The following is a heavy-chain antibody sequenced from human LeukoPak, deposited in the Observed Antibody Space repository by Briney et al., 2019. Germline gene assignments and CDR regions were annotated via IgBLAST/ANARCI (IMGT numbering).Heavy chain of an antibody. J-gene: IGHJ4*02. CDR1: GFTLSSYG. D-gene: IGHD4-11*01. CDR2: IRYDGSNK. V-gene: IGHV3-30*02. CDR3: AKDRDSNYNYFDY. Sequence: GGSLRLSCAASGFTLSSYGMHWVRQAPGKGLEWVAFIRYDGSNKYYADSVKGRFTISRDNSKNTLYLQMNSLRAEDTAVYYCAKDRDSNYNYFDYWGQGTLVTVSS.